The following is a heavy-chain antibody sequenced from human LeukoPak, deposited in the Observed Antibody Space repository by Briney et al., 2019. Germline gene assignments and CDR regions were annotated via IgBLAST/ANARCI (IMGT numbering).Heavy chain of an antibody. V-gene: IGHV3-21*04. J-gene: IGHJ3*02. CDR1: GFTFSSYS. CDR2: ISSSSSYI. CDR3: AIAAAATFGAFDI. D-gene: IGHD6-13*01. Sequence: GGSLRLSCAASGFTFSSYSMNWVRQAPGKGLEWVSSISSSSSYIYYADSVKGRFTISRDNSKNTLYLQMNSLRAEDTAVYYCAIAAAATFGAFDIWGQGTMVTVSS.